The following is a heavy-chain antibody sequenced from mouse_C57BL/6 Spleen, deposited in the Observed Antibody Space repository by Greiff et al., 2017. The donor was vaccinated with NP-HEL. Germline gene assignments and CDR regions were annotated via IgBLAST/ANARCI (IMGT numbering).Heavy chain of an antibody. D-gene: IGHD1-1*01. J-gene: IGHJ4*01. V-gene: IGHV1-50*01. CDR2: IDPSDSYT. CDR3: ARQGYYYGSSYVAMDY. Sequence: KQSCKASGYTFTSYWMQWVKQRPGQGLEWIGEIDPSDSYTNYNQKFKGKATLTVDTSSSTAYMQLSSLTSEDSAVYYCARQGYYYGSSYVAMDYWGQGTSVTVSS. CDR1: GYTFTSYW.